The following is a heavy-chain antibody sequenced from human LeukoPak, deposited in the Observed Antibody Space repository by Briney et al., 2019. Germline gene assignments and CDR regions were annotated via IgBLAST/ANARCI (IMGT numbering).Heavy chain of an antibody. CDR1: GFTFSSYS. D-gene: IGHD6-19*01. CDR3: ARDRQWLVFDY. J-gene: IGHJ4*02. CDR2: ISRSSSYI. Sequence: GGSLRLSCAASGFTFSSYSMNWVRQAPGKGLEWVSSISRSSSYIYYADSVKVRCTSSRDNAKNSLYVQMNSLRAEDTAVYYCARDRQWLVFDYWGQGTLVTVSS. V-gene: IGHV3-21*01.